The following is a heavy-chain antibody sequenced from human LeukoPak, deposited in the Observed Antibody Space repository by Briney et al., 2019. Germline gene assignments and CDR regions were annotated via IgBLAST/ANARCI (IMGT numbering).Heavy chain of an antibody. Sequence: SETLSLACTVSGYSISSGYYWGWIRQPPGKGLEWIGSIYHSGSTYYNPSLKSRVTISVDTSKNQFSLKLSSVTAADTAVYYCARHGCRSYYYGYFDYWGQGTLVTVSS. CDR1: GYSISSGYY. V-gene: IGHV4-38-2*02. J-gene: IGHJ4*02. D-gene: IGHD3-22*01. CDR3: ARHGCRSYYYGYFDY. CDR2: IYHSGST.